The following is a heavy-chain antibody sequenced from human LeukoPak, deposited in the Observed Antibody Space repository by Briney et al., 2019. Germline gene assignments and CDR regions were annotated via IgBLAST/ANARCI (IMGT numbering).Heavy chain of an antibody. J-gene: IGHJ6*04. V-gene: IGHV3-30*18. D-gene: IGHD2-2*01. CDR3: AKDLGVVPAYYYYYYGMDV. CDR2: ISYDGSNK. CDR1: GFTFSSYG. Sequence: GRSLRLSCAASGFTFSSYGMHWVRQAPGKGLEWVAVISYDGSNKYYADSVKGRFTISRDNSKNTLYLQMNSLRAEDTAVYYCAKDLGVVPAYYYYYYGMDVWGKGTPVTVSS.